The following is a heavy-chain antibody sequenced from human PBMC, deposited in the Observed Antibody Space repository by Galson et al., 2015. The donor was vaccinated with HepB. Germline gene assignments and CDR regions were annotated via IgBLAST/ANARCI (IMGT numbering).Heavy chain of an antibody. CDR2: ISYDGSNK. D-gene: IGHD1-26*01. CDR3: ARWELLDYHYGMDV. V-gene: IGHV3-30*04. CDR1: GFTFSSYA. J-gene: IGHJ6*02. Sequence: LRLSCAASGFTFSSYAMHWVRQAPGKGLEWVAVISYDGSNKYYADSVKGRFTISRDNSKNTLYLQMNSLRAEDTAVYYCARWELLDYHYGMDVWGQGTTVTVSS.